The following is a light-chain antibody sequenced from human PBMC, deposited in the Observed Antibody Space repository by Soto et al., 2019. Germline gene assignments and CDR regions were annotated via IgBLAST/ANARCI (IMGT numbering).Light chain of an antibody. CDR1: QSVSSSY. V-gene: IGKV3-20*01. Sequence: EIVLTQSPGTLSLSPGERAILSCRASQSVSSSYLAWYQQKPGQAPRLLIYDASSRATGIPDRFSGGGSGTDFTLTISRLEPEDFAVYYCQQYGSSPLTFGGGTKVEI. J-gene: IGKJ4*01. CDR2: DAS. CDR3: QQYGSSPLT.